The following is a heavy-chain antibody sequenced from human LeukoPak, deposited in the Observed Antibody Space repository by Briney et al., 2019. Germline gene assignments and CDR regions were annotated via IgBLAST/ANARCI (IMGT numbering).Heavy chain of an antibody. CDR2: VYYTGIT. V-gene: IGHV4-59*08. CDR3: ARGARESDS. J-gene: IGHJ4*02. D-gene: IGHD1-26*01. Sequence: SETLSLTCTVSGVSITSSYWSWIRQPPGKGLEWIGYVYYTGITNYHPSPGGRLTSSLDTSKNQLSLNLNSVTAADTAVYYCARGARESDSWGQGTLVTVSS. CDR1: GVSITSSY.